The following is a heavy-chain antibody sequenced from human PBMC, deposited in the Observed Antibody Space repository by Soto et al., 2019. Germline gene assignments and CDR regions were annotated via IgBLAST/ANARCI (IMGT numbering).Heavy chain of an antibody. J-gene: IGHJ4*02. V-gene: IGHV3-23*01. CDR3: ARGPPEYQLLRVDY. Sequence: GGSLRLSCAASGFTFSTYAMTWVRQAPGKGLEWVSGISGSGGDTYYANSVRGRFTISRDNSKNTLYLQMNSLRAEDTALYYCARGPPEYQLLRVDYWAQGNLVIVSS. CDR1: GFTFSTYA. CDR2: ISGSGGDT. D-gene: IGHD2-2*01.